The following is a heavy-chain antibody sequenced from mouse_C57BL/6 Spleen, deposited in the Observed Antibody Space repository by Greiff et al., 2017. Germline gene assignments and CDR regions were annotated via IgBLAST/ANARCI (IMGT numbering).Heavy chain of an antibody. V-gene: IGHV1-69*01. CDR1: GYTFTSYW. D-gene: IGHD1-1*01. CDR3: ARGRDYYGSSYDYYAMDY. J-gene: IGHJ4*01. Sequence: QVQLQQPGAELVMPGASVKLSCKASGYTFTSYWMHWVKQRPGQGLEWIGEIDPSDSYTNYNQKFKGKSTLTVDKSSSTAYMQLSSLTSEDSAVYYCARGRDYYGSSYDYYAMDYWGQGTSVTVSS. CDR2: IDPSDSYT.